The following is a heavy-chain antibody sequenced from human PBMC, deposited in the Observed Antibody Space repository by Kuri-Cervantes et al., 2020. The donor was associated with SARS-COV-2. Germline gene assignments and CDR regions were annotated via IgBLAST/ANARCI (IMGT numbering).Heavy chain of an antibody. Sequence: SVKVSCKASGGTFNSYAISWVRQAPGQGLEWMGGIIPIFGIANYAQKFQGRVTITADKSTSTAYMELSSLRSEDTAVYYCARDSGIAVAGTTGYYYGMDVWGQGTTVTVSS. J-gene: IGHJ6*02. CDR3: ARDSGIAVAGTTGYYYGMDV. CDR2: IIPIFGIA. D-gene: IGHD6-19*01. CDR1: GGTFNSYA. V-gene: IGHV1-69*10.